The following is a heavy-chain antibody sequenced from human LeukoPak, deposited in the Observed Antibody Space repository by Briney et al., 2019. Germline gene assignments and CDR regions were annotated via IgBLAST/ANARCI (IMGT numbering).Heavy chain of an antibody. V-gene: IGHV4-59*01. CDR3: ARDAGADRPFDY. CDR1: GGSIINYY. Sequence: SETLSLTCTVSGGSIINYYWTWIRQPPPKGLEWIGNIYYSGYTSYNPSLNSRVTISVDTSKNQFSLNLSSVTAADTAVYYCARDAGADRPFDYWGQGTLVTVSS. CDR2: IYYSGYT. D-gene: IGHD6-6*01. J-gene: IGHJ4*02.